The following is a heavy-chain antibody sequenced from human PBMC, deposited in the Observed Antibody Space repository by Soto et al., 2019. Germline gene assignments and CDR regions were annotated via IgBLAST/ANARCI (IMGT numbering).Heavy chain of an antibody. D-gene: IGHD3-16*01. CDR2: IRSDGSAT. Sequence: QVQLVESGGGVVQPGRSLRVSCVGSGFRFSGYGINWVRQAPGKGLEWVAGIRSDGSATYYADSAKGRFTVSREDSKSTVYLEMDSVRLDDTAVYYCARDGAIGRFDCWGQGTVVIVSS. V-gene: IGHV3-33*01. CDR1: GFRFSGYG. J-gene: IGHJ4*02. CDR3: ARDGAIGRFDC.